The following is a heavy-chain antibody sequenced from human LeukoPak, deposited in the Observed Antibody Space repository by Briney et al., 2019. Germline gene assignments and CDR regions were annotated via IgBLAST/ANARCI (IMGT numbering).Heavy chain of an antibody. V-gene: IGHV4-34*01. D-gene: IGHD2-2*01. Sequence: PSETLSLTCAVYGGSFSGYYWSWIRQPPGKGLEWIGEINHSVSTNYNPSLKSRVTISVDTSKNQFSPKMSSVTAADTAVYYCARGTPLAIVVVPAAMSGSLDWFDPWGQGTLVTVSS. CDR1: GGSFSGYY. CDR2: INHSVST. CDR3: ARGTPLAIVVVPAAMSGSLDWFDP. J-gene: IGHJ5*02.